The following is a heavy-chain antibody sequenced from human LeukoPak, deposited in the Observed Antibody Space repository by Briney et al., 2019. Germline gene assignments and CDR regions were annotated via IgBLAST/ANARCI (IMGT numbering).Heavy chain of an antibody. J-gene: IGHJ4*02. CDR3: AKDSQAYCGGDCYFDY. CDR1: GFTFSSYE. V-gene: IGHV3-48*03. CDR2: ISSSGSTI. Sequence: GGSLRLSCAASGFTFSSYEMNWVRQAPGKGLEWVSYISSSGSTIYYADSVKGRFTISRDNSKNTLYLQMNSLRAEDTAVYYCAKDSQAYCGGDCYFDYWGQGTLVTVSS. D-gene: IGHD2-21*02.